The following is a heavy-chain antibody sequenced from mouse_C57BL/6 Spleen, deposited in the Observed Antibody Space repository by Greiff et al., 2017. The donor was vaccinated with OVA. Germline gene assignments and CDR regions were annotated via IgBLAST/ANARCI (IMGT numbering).Heavy chain of an antibody. D-gene: IGHD2-13*01. CDR2: ISSGSSNN. Sequence: EVQRVESGGGLVKPGGSLKLSCAASGFTFSDYGMHWVRQAPEKGLEWVAYISSGSSNNYYPDKVKGRFTISRDNAKNTLFLQMTSLRSEDTAMYYCARPDGDYDYFDYWGQGTTLTVSS. V-gene: IGHV5-17*01. CDR3: ARPDGDYDYFDY. CDR1: GFTFSDYG. J-gene: IGHJ2*01.